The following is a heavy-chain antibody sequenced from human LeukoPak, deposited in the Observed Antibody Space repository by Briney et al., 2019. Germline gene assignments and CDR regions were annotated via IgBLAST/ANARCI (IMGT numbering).Heavy chain of an antibody. D-gene: IGHD5-12*01. CDR3: ARARYSGYDCFDY. CDR2: ISSSSSYI. J-gene: IGHJ4*02. CDR1: GFTFSSYS. Sequence: GGSLRLSCAASGFTFSSYSMNWVRQAPGKGLEWVSSISSSSSYIHYADSVKGRFTISRDNAKNSLYLQMNSLRAEDTAVYYCARARYSGYDCFDYWGQGTLVTVSS. V-gene: IGHV3-21*01.